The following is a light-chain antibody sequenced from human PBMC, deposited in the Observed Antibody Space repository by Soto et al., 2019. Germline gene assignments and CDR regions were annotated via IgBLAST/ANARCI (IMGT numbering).Light chain of an antibody. V-gene: IGKV3-20*01. CDR1: QSVSSSS. Sequence: EIVLTQSPGILSLSPGERATLSCRASQSVSSSSLAWYQQKPGQAPRLLIYDASSRATGIPDRFSGSGSETDFTLTISRLEPEDFVVYYCQQYGTSPRTFGQGTKVEIK. CDR3: QQYGTSPRT. CDR2: DAS. J-gene: IGKJ1*01.